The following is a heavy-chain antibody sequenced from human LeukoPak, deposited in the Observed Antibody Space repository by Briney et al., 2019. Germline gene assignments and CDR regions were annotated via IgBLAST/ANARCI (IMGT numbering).Heavy chain of an antibody. CDR2: MNPNTGNT. D-gene: IGHD3-10*01. CDR3: ARQFLGSRGYYFDY. CDR1: GYSLTEAS. V-gene: IGHV1-8*01. J-gene: IGHJ4*02. Sequence: KXSGYSLTEASMHWGRQAPGKGVEWMGWMNPNTGNTGHAQKFQGRVTMTRNTSISTAYMELSSLRSADTAVYYCARQFLGSRGYYFDYWGQGTLVTVSS.